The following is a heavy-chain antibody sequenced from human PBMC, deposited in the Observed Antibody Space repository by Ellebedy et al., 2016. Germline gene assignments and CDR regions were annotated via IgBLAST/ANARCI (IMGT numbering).Heavy chain of an antibody. D-gene: IGHD5-12*01. J-gene: IGHJ4*02. Sequence: GGSLRLSCAASGFTFSIYSFNWVRQAPGKGLEWVSTISPNNYEYYADSVKGRFTISRDNAKNSLYLQMNSLRAEDTAVYYCARDRHGGYDSLDYWGQGTLVTVSS. V-gene: IGHV3-21*01. CDR1: GFTFSIYS. CDR2: ISPNNYE. CDR3: ARDRHGGYDSLDY.